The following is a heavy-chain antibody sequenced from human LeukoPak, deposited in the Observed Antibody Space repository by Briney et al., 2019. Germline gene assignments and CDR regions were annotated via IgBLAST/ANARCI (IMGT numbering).Heavy chain of an antibody. CDR1: GFTFSSYG. V-gene: IGHV3-7*01. J-gene: IGHJ4*02. CDR2: INQDGSEE. CDR3: ARDPGFDYSP. Sequence: GGSLRLSCAASGFTFSSYGMSWVRQAPGKGLEWVANINQDGSEENYLDSVTGRFTISRDNAKSSLYLQMNSLRADDAAVYYCARDPGFDYSPWGQGTLVTVSS. D-gene: IGHD4-11*01.